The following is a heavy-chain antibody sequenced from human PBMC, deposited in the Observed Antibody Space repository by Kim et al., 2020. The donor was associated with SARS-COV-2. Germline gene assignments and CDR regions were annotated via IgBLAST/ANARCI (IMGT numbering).Heavy chain of an antibody. D-gene: IGHD2-2*01. CDR1: GFTFSSYS. V-gene: IGHV3-21*01. J-gene: IGHJ4*02. Sequence: GGSLRLSCAASGFTFSSYSMNWVRQAPGKGLEWVSSISSSSSYIYYADSVKGRFTISRDNAKNSLYLQMNSLRAEDTAVYYCARKQSSRHSDCSSTSCNHFDYWGQGTLVTVSS. CDR2: ISSSSSYI. CDR3: ARKQSSRHSDCSSTSCNHFDY.